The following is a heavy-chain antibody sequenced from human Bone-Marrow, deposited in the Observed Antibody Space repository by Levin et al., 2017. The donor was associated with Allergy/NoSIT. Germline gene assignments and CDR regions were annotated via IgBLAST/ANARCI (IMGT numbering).Heavy chain of an antibody. CDR2: ISYDGNTI. J-gene: IGHJ4*02. Sequence: HGESLKISCAASGFSFTTYSMHWVRQAPGRGLESVAFISYDGNTIFYADSVKGQFTISRDTSKSTLYLQMNSLRTDDTAVYYCARDLSAYAFDYWGQGTLVTVSS. D-gene: IGHD3-9*01. CDR1: GFSFTTYS. CDR3: ARDLSAYAFDY. V-gene: IGHV3-30-3*01.